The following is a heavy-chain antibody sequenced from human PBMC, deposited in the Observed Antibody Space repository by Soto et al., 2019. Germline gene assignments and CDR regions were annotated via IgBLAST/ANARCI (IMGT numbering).Heavy chain of an antibody. J-gene: IGHJ4*02. Sequence: ASVKVSCKASGGTSNNNANSWVRQAPGQGLEWMGGIVPVFGTTNYAQKFRGRVKITADESTRTLNMELSSLRSEDTAVYYCATLQGSGTYYDDDYWGQGTMVTVSS. V-gene: IGHV1-69*13. CDR2: IVPVFGTT. CDR3: ATLQGSGTYYDDDY. D-gene: IGHD3-10*01. CDR1: GGTSNNNA.